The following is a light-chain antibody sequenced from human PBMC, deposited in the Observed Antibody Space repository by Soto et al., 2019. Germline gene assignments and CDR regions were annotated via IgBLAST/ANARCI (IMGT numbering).Light chain of an antibody. CDR3: QQYDNLPIT. CDR1: QDISNR. V-gene: IGKV1-33*01. J-gene: IGKJ5*01. Sequence: DIQMNQSPSSLYASVGDRVTVTCQASQDISNRLNWYQQKPGKAPKLLIYDASNLETGVPSRFSGSRSGTDFKFIISSLQPEDVATYYCQQYDNLPITFAQGTRLEIK. CDR2: DAS.